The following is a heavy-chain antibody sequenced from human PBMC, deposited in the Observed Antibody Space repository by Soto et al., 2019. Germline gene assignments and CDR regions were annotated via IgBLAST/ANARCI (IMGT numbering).Heavy chain of an antibody. Sequence: GGSLRISCAASGFTFGSFPMHWVRQAPGKGLEWVAVISYHGSNKYYADSVKGRFTISRDNSKNTLYLQMYSLRAEDTAVYYCARGGTRYCSGTSCYESWFDPWGLGTLVTVSS. CDR3: ARGGTRYCSGTSCYESWFDP. D-gene: IGHD2-2*01. V-gene: IGHV3-30-3*01. CDR2: ISYHGSNK. CDR1: GFTFGSFP. J-gene: IGHJ5*02.